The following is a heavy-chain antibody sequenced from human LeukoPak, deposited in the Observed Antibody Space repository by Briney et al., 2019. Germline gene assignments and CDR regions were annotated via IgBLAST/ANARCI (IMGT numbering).Heavy chain of an antibody. D-gene: IGHD1-1*01. CDR1: GFTFSSYS. J-gene: IGHJ4*02. Sequence: GGSLRLSCAASGFTFSSYSMNWVRQAPGKGLEWVSYISSNSDTIYYADSVKGRFTISRDNARNSLYLQMNSLRAEDTAVYYCARGERGRQTPDYWGQGTLVTVSS. CDR3: ARGERGRQTPDY. V-gene: IGHV3-48*04. CDR2: ISSNSDTI.